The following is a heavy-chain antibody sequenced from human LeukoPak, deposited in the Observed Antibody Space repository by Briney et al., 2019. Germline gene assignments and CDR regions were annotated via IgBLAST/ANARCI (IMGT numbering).Heavy chain of an antibody. CDR2: IYRSGTT. D-gene: IGHD6-19*01. Sequence: PSETLSLTCTISGDSISREGYYWGWIRQSPGRGLEWIGNIYRSGTTYYNPSLKSRVTISMDTSKNQFSLKLSSVTAADTAVYYCARGYSSGLNWFDPWGQGTLVTVSS. CDR1: GDSISREGYY. J-gene: IGHJ5*02. V-gene: IGHV4-38-2*02. CDR3: ARGYSSGLNWFDP.